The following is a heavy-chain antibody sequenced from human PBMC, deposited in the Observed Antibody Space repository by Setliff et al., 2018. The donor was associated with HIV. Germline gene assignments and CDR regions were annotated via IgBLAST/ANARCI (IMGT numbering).Heavy chain of an antibody. CDR2: IIPILGIA. J-gene: IGHJ5*02. CDR3: AKEQEIGSYLDP. Sequence: SVKVSCKASGGTFSSYAISWVRQAPGQGLEWMGGIIPILGIANYAQNFQGRLTVSADKSTRTAYLELSSLRSDDSAVYFCAKEQEIGSYLDPWGQGTLVTVSS. V-gene: IGHV1-69*10. CDR1: GGTFSSYA. D-gene: IGHD2-2*02.